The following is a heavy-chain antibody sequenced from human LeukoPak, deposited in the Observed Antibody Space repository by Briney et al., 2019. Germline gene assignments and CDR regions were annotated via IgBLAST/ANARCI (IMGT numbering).Heavy chain of an antibody. J-gene: IGHJ4*02. Sequence: SETLSLNCTVSGGSINRSSNYWGWLRQPPGKGLEWIGSIYYSGSTYYNPSLKSRVTISVDTSKKQVSLKPNSVTAADTAVYYCAETTPFFYDSSGVPGYYFDHWGQGTLVTVSS. V-gene: IGHV4-39*01. D-gene: IGHD3-22*01. CDR1: GGSINRSSNY. CDR3: AETTPFFYDSSGVPGYYFDH. CDR2: IYYSGST.